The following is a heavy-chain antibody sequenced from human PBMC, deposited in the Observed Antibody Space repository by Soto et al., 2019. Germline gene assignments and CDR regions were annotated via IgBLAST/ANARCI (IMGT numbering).Heavy chain of an antibody. Sequence: EVQLVESGGGLVHPGRSLRLSCAASGFNFEDHAMHWVRQPPGKGLEWVSSIPWNSGTIGYADSVKGRFTISRDNTKNSLFLQMDSLRPEDTALYYCAKEAISSGWAGGRKYYFDSWGQGGLVTVSS. CDR2: IPWNSGTI. D-gene: IGHD6-19*01. CDR1: GFNFEDHA. J-gene: IGHJ4*02. V-gene: IGHV3-9*01. CDR3: AKEAISSGWAGGRKYYFDS.